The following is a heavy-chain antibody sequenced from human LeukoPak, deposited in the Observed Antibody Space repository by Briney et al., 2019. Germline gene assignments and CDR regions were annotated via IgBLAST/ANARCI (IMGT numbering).Heavy chain of an antibody. V-gene: IGHV4-39*01. J-gene: IGHJ4*02. CDR2: IYYSGST. CDR3: ARQMVATRLFDY. D-gene: IGHD5-12*01. CDR1: GFTFTSYA. Sequence: PGGSLRLSCAASGFTFTSYAMSWVRQPPGKGLEWIGSIYYSGSTYYNPSLKSRVTISVDTSKNQFSLKLSSVTAADTAVYYCARQMVATRLFDYWGQGTLVTVSS.